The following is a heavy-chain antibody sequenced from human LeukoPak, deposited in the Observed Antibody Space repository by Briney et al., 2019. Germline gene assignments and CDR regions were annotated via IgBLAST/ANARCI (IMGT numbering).Heavy chain of an antibody. CDR3: ARGARPYSGSYYSDY. Sequence: GASVKVSCKASGYTFTSYAMNWVRQAPGQGLEWMGWINPNSGGTNYAQKFQGRVTMTRDTSISTAYMELSRLRSDDTAVYYCARGARPYSGSYYSDYWGQGTLVTVSS. CDR2: INPNSGGT. J-gene: IGHJ4*02. D-gene: IGHD1-26*01. V-gene: IGHV1-2*02. CDR1: GYTFTSYA.